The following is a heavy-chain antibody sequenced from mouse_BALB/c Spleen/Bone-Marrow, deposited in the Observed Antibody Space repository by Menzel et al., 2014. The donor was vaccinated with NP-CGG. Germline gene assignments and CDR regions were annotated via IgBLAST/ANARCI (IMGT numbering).Heavy chain of an antibody. V-gene: IGHV5-17*02. J-gene: IGHJ4*01. CDR2: ISNGSSTI. CDR1: GFTFSSFG. D-gene: IGHD2-4*01. CDR3: ARKGAMITHYYAMDY. Sequence: EVKLVDSGGGLVQPGGSRKLSCAASGFTFSSFGMHWVRQAPEKGLEWVAYISNGSSTIYYADTAKGRFTISRDNPKNTLFLQMTSLRSEDTAMYYCARKGAMITHYYAMDYWGQETSVTVSS.